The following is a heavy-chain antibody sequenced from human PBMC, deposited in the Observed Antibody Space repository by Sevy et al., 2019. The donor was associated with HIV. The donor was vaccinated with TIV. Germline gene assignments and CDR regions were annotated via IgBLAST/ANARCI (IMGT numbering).Heavy chain of an antibody. CDR1: GYRFTNFW. D-gene: IGHD4-17*01. CDR3: ARHSTNYGDFGNAFDI. J-gene: IGHJ3*02. CDR2: FYPGDSDF. V-gene: IGHV5-51*01. Sequence: GESLKISCKGSGYRFTNFWIDWVRQMPGKGLEWMGVFYPGDSDFRYSPSFEGQVTISADKSFNTAYLEWETLKASDTAIYYCARHSTNYGDFGNAFDIWGQGTVVTVSS.